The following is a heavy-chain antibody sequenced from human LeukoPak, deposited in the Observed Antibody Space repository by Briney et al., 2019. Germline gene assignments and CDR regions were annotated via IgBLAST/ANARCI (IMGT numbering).Heavy chain of an antibody. CDR1: GGSFSGYY. J-gene: IGHJ4*02. V-gene: IGHV4-34*01. CDR2: INHSGST. D-gene: IGHD3-22*01. CDR3: ARGNLDSSGYIDY. Sequence: SETLSLTCAVYGGSFSGYYWSWIRQPPGKGLEWIGEINHSGSTNYNPSLKSRVTTSVDTSKNQFSLKLSSVTAADTAVYYCARGNLDSSGYIDYWGQGTLVTVSS.